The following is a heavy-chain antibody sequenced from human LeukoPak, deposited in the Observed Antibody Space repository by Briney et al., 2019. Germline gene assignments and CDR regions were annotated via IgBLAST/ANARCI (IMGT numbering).Heavy chain of an antibody. CDR3: ARARGVSYYFDY. V-gene: IGHV1-69*05. CDR1: GGTFSSYA. D-gene: IGHD2-8*02. J-gene: IGHJ4*02. Sequence: ASVKVSCKASGGTFSSYAISWVRQAPGQGLEWMGGIIPIFGTANYARKFQGRVTITTDESTSTAYMELSSLRSEDTAVYYCARARGVSYYFDYWGQGTLVTVSS. CDR2: IIPIFGTA.